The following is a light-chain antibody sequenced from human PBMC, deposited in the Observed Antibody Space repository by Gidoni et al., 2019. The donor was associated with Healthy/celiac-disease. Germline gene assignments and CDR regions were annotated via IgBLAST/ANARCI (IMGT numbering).Light chain of an antibody. J-gene: IGKJ1*01. CDR1: QSVSSN. CDR2: GAS. Sequence: EIVMTQSPATLSVSPGERATLSCRASQSVSSNLAWYQQKPGQAPRLLIYGASTRATGIPARFSGSGSGTEFTLTISSLQSEDFAVYSCQQYNNWPLTWPFGQGTKVEIK. CDR3: QQYNNWPLTWP. V-gene: IGKV3-15*01.